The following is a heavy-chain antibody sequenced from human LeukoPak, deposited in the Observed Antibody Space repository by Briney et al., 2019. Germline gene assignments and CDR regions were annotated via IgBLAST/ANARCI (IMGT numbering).Heavy chain of an antibody. D-gene: IGHD5-24*01. CDR3: ARGGGYNPYY. J-gene: IGHJ4*02. Sequence: RPSQTLSLTCTVSGGSISSGSYYWNWIRQPAGKGLEWIGRIYTSGSTNYNPSLKSRVTISVDTSKNQFSLKLNSVTAADTAVYYCARGGGYNPYYWGQGTLVTVSS. CDR1: GGSISSGSYY. V-gene: IGHV4-61*02. CDR2: IYTSGST.